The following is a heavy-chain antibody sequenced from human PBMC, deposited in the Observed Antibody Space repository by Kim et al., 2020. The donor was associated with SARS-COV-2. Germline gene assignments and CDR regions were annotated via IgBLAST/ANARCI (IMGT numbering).Heavy chain of an antibody. CDR2: ISGSGDKT. J-gene: IGHJ4*02. D-gene: IGHD3-16*01. Sequence: GGSLRLSCAASGFTFSSSAMSWVRQAPGKGLEWVSAISGSGDKTYYPDSVKGRFTISRDNSKNMLHLQMNSLRVEDTAVYYCAKEVTGHSYAADWGQGSLVTVSS. V-gene: IGHV3-23*01. CDR3: AKEVTGHSYAAD. CDR1: GFTFSSSA.